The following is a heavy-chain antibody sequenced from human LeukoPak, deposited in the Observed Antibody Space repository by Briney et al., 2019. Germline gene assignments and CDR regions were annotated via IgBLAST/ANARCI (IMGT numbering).Heavy chain of an antibody. D-gene: IGHD3-3*01. Sequence: PGASLRLSCAASGFTFSSYAMSWLRQAPGKGLEWVSAISGSGGSTYYADSVKGRFTISRDNSKNTLYLQMNSLRAEDTAVYYCAKAAAITIFGVVIVNFDYWGQGTLVTVSS. J-gene: IGHJ4*02. CDR1: GFTFSSYA. V-gene: IGHV3-23*01. CDR3: AKAAAITIFGVVIVNFDY. CDR2: ISGSGGST.